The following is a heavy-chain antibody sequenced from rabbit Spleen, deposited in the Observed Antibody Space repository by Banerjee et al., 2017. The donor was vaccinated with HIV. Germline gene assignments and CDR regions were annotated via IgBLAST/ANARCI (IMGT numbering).Heavy chain of an antibody. Sequence: QEQLEESGGDLVQPEGSLTLTCKASGFSLSSGYYISWVRQAPGKGLEWIGCIGTGSGSTWYANWAKGRFTISKTSSTTVTLQMTSLTAADTATYFCARDYGGTSSYYLALWGQGTLVIVS. CDR2: IGTGSGST. D-gene: IGHD8-1*01. J-gene: IGHJ3*01. CDR1: GFSLSSGYY. CDR3: ARDYGGTSSYYLAL. V-gene: IGHV1S45*01.